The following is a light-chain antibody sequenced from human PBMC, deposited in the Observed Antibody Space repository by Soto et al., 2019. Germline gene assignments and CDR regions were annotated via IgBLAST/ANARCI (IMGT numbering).Light chain of an antibody. CDR2: SNN. CDR3: AGWDDSLNGLV. Sequence: QSVLTQPPSASGTPGQRVTISCSGSSSNIGRYTVNWYQQFPGTAPRLLIYSNNQRPSGVPDRFSGSKSGTSASLAISGLQSEDEADYYCAGWDDSLNGLVFGGGTKLTVL. J-gene: IGLJ2*01. CDR1: SSNIGRYT. V-gene: IGLV1-44*01.